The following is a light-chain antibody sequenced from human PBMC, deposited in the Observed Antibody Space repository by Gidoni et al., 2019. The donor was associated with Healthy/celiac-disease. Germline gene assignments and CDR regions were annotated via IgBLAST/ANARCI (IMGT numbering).Light chain of an antibody. J-gene: IGKJ4*01. CDR1: QSLVYSDGNPY. V-gene: IGKV2-30*01. Sequence: VVMNQSPLSLPVTLGQPASISCRSSQSLVYSDGNPYLNWFQQRPGQSPRRLIYKVSNRDSVLPDSFSGSWSGTDFTLNISRVAAEYVGVYYCMRGTHSPLTFGGGTKVEIK. CDR3: MRGTHSPLT. CDR2: KVS.